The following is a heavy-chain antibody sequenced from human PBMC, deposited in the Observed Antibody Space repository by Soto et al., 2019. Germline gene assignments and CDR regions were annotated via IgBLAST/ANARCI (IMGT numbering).Heavy chain of an antibody. CDR1: GFTVSSNY. CDR3: ARAGYSNYVFGYYCIDV. V-gene: IGHV3-53*02. D-gene: IGHD4-4*01. J-gene: IGHJ6*02. Sequence: EVQLVETGGGLIQPGGSLRLSCAASGFTVSSNYMSWVRQAPGKGLEWVSVIYSGGSTYYADSVKGRFAISSDNSKNTPYLQMISLRAEDAAVDYCARAGYSNYVFGYYCIDVWGQGTTVTVSS. CDR2: IYSGGST.